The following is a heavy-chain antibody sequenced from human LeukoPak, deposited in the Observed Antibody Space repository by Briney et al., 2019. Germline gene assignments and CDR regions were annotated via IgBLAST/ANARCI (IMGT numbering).Heavy chain of an antibody. Sequence: GGSLRLSCAASRFTFSSSTMNWVRQAPGKGLEWVSWISSSSSTIYYADSVKGRFTISRDNAKNSVYLQMNSVRAEDTAVYYCARDYDSSGYPLVRYFDYWGQGTLVTVSS. CDR3: ARDYDSSGYPLVRYFDY. D-gene: IGHD3-22*01. CDR1: RFTFSSST. V-gene: IGHV3-48*01. CDR2: ISSSSSTI. J-gene: IGHJ4*02.